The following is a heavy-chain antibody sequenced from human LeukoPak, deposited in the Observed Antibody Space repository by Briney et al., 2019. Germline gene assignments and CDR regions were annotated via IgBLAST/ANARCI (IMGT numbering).Heavy chain of an antibody. CDR1: GGSISSYY. D-gene: IGHD3-3*01. J-gene: IGHJ3*02. CDR2: IYYSGST. CDR3: ARNKGSYDFWSGYYTGSAFDI. V-gene: IGHV4-59*08. Sequence: SETLSLTCTVSGGSISSYYWSRIRQPPGKGLEWIGYIYYSGSTNYNPSLKSRVTISVDTSKNQFSLKLSSVTAADTAVYYCARNKGSYDFWSGYYTGSAFDIWGQGTMVTVSS.